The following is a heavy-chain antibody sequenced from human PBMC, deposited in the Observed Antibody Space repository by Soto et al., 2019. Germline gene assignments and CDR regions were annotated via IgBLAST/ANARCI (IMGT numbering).Heavy chain of an antibody. J-gene: IGHJ4*02. V-gene: IGHV1-69*13. Sequence: GASVKVSCKASGGTFSSYAISWVRQAPGQGLEWMGGIIPIFGTANYAQKFQGRVTITADESTSTAYMELSSLRSEDTAVYYCARGPVKPCGSCYPTYYYFDYWGQGTLVTVSS. D-gene: IGHD2-15*01. CDR2: IIPIFGTA. CDR3: ARGPVKPCGSCYPTYYYFDY. CDR1: GGTFSSYA.